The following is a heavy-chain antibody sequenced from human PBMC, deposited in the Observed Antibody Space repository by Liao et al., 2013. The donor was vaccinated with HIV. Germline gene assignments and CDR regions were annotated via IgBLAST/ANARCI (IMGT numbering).Heavy chain of an antibody. CDR3: ARGGGYNNYLGT. CDR2: INHSGST. V-gene: IGHV4-34*01. Sequence: QVQLQQWGAGLLKPSETLSLTCAVYGGSFSGYYWSWIRQPPGKGLEWIGEINHSGSTNYNPSLKSRVTISVDTSKNQFSLNLSSVTAADTAVYYCARGGGYNNYLGTWGQGTLVIVSS. D-gene: IGHD4-11*01. CDR1: GGSFSGYY. J-gene: IGHJ5*02.